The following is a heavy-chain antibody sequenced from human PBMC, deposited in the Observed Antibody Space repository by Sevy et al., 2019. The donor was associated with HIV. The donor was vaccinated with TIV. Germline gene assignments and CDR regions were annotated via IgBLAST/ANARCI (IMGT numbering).Heavy chain of an antibody. V-gene: IGHV1-2*02. J-gene: IGHJ4*02. Sequence: ASVKVSCKASGYSFITYSLHWVRQAPGQGLEWMAWINPNNGAAIYAQTFQGRVTVTRDTSINTVYREMSSLTSDDTAVYYCAREIWKFDLWGQGTLVTVSS. CDR2: INPNNGAA. CDR3: AREIWKFDL. CDR1: GYSFITYS. D-gene: IGHD1-1*01.